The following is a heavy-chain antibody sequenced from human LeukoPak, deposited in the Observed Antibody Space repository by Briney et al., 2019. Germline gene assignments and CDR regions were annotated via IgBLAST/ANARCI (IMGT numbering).Heavy chain of an antibody. Sequence: GGSLRLSCTASGFTFGDYAMSWFRQAPGEGLEWVGFIRSKAYGGTTEYAASVKGRFTISRDDSKSIAYLQMNSLKTEDTAVYYCTSRYYGSGSYSPWGQGTLVTVSS. J-gene: IGHJ5*02. D-gene: IGHD3-10*01. CDR3: TSRYYGSGSYSP. CDR2: IRSKAYGGTT. CDR1: GFTFGDYA. V-gene: IGHV3-49*03.